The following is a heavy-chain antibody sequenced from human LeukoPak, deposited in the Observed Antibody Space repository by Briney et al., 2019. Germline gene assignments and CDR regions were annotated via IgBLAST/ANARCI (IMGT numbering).Heavy chain of an antibody. CDR1: GFTFSSYA. V-gene: IGHV3-23*01. D-gene: IGHD2-2*01. CDR2: ISVSGGST. Sequence: PGGSLRLSCAASGFTFSSYAMSWVRQAPGKGLEWVSAISVSGGSTYYADSVKGRFTISRDNSKNTLYLQMNSLRAEDTAVYYCARPYCSSTSCYSNYYGMDVWGQGTTVTVSS. CDR3: ARPYCSSTSCYSNYYGMDV. J-gene: IGHJ6*02.